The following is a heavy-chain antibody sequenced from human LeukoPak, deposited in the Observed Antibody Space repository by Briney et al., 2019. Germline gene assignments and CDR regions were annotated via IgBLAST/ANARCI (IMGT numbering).Heavy chain of an antibody. CDR2: IIPIFGTA. D-gene: IGHD3-10*02. CDR1: GGTFSSYA. V-gene: IGHV1-69*13. Sequence: ASVKVSCKASGGTFSSYAISWVRQAPGQGLEWMGGIIPIFGTANYAQKFQGRVTITADESTSTAYMELSSLRSEDTAVYYCARGPGPVPGWYFDLWGRGTLVTVSS. J-gene: IGHJ2*01. CDR3: ARGPGPVPGWYFDL.